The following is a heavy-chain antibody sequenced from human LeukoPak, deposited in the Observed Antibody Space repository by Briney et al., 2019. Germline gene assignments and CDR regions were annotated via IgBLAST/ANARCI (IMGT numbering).Heavy chain of an antibody. CDR1: GVSINSGGYY. CDR3: ARTSGYDYFDY. CDR2: INYRGST. Sequence: SETLSLTCTVSGVSINSGGYYWSWIRQHPGKGLEWVGYINYRGSTYKNPSLESRVIMSVDTSKNQFSLKLSSVTAADMAVYFCARTSGYDYFDYWGQGTVVTVSS. J-gene: IGHJ4*02. V-gene: IGHV4-31*03. D-gene: IGHD5-12*01.